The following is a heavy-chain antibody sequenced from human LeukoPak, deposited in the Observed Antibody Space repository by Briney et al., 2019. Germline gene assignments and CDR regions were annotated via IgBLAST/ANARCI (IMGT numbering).Heavy chain of an antibody. J-gene: IGHJ4*02. CDR3: ARDYGVLTGYHPFDY. V-gene: IGHV1-18*01. CDR2: ISGYNGNT. D-gene: IGHD3-9*01. CDR1: GYTFSNFG. Sequence: ASVKVSCKASGYTFSNFGLSWVRQAPGQRLEWMGWISGYNGNTKYAQNLQDRVTMTTDTSTSTAYMELRSLRSDETAVYYCARDYGVLTGYHPFDYWGQGTLVTVSS.